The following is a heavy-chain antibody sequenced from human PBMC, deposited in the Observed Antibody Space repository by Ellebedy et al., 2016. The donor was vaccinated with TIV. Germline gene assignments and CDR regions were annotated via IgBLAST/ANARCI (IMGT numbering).Heavy chain of an antibody. CDR2: IYHSGST. J-gene: IGHJ3*02. Sequence: SETLSLXCSVSGYSISSGYYWGWIRQPPGKGLEWIGSIYHSGSTYYNPSLKSRVTISVDTSKNHFSLRLSSVTAADTAIYFCARHLIEVVPTARDAFDIWGQGTMVTVSS. CDR3: ARHLIEVVPTARDAFDI. D-gene: IGHD2-2*01. CDR1: GYSISSGYY. V-gene: IGHV4-38-2*02.